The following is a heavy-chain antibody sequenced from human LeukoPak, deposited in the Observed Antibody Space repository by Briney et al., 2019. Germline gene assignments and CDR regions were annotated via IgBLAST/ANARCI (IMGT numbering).Heavy chain of an antibody. CDR2: INPSGGST. J-gene: IGHJ4*02. D-gene: IGHD3-22*01. CDR1: GCTFTSYY. Sequence: ASVKVSCKASGCTFTSYYMHWVRQAPGQGLEWMGIINPSGGSTSYAQKFQGRVTMTRDTSTSTVYMELSSLRSEDTAVYYCARDVDRIWFQYYYDSSGYPYWGQGTLVTVSS. V-gene: IGHV1-46*01. CDR3: ARDVDRIWFQYYYDSSGYPY.